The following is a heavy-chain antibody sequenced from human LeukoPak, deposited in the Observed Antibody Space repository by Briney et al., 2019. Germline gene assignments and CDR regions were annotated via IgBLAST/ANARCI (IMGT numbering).Heavy chain of an antibody. J-gene: IGHJ4*02. D-gene: IGHD3-22*01. CDR2: ISYDGSNK. V-gene: IGHV3-30*18. Sequence: GGSLRLSCAASGFTFSSYGMHWVRQAPGKGLKWVAVISYDGSNKYYADSVKGRFTISRDNSKNTLYLQMNSLRAEDTAVYYCAKVHDSSGYYYFDYWGQGTLVTVSS. CDR3: AKVHDSSGYYYFDY. CDR1: GFTFSSYG.